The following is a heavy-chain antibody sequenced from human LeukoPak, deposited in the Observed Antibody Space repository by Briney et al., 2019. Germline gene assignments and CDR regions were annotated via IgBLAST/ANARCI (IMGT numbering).Heavy chain of an antibody. J-gene: IGHJ4*02. Sequence: GGSLRLSCAASGFPFGNYPMHWVRQTPGKGLEWVSAISPDGFSTHYADSVRGRFTISRDTSMNTLYLQLVSLRTEDTAVYHCAREDSSSGRAGIFGFYWGQGALVTVSS. D-gene: IGHD6-19*01. CDR2: ISPDGFST. CDR3: AREDSSSGRAGIFGFY. CDR1: GFPFGNYP. V-gene: IGHV3-30-3*01.